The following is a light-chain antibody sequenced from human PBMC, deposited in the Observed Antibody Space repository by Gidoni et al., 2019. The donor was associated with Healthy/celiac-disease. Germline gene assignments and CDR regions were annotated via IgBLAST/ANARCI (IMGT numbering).Light chain of an antibody. CDR3: QSYDSSLSGSGV. V-gene: IGLV1-40*01. J-gene: IGLJ2*01. Sequence: QSVLTQPPSASAAPGQRVTISCTGSSSNIGAGYDVHWYQQLPGTAPKLLIYGNSNRPSGVPDRFSGSKSGTSASLAITGLQAEDEADYYCQSYDSSLSGSGVFGGGTKLTVL. CDR1: SSNIGAGYD. CDR2: GNS.